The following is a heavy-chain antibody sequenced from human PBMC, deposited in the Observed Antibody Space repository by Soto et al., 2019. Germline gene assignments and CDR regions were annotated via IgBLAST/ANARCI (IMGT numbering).Heavy chain of an antibody. Sequence: SETLSLTCAVYGGSFSGYYWSWIRQPPGKGLEWIGEINHSGSTNYNPSLKSRVTISVDTSKNQFSLKLSSVTAADTAVYYCARLPVNIVVVPAAIGLFDPWGQGTLVTVSS. CDR2: INHSGST. V-gene: IGHV4-34*01. J-gene: IGHJ5*02. CDR3: ARLPVNIVVVPAAIGLFDP. CDR1: GGSFSGYY. D-gene: IGHD2-2*01.